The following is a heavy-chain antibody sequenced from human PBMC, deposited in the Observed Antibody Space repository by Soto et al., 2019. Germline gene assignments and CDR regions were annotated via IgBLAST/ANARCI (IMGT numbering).Heavy chain of an antibody. J-gene: IGHJ5*02. CDR2: MNLNSGNT. V-gene: IGHV1-8*01. CDR3: ARLKQDYAVA. Sequence: QVQLVQSGAEVKKPGASVKVSCKASGYTFTSYDINWVRLATGQGLGGMGWMNLNSGNTAYAQKFQGRVTMTRNTSISTAYMELSSLRSEDTAVYHCARLKQDYAVAWGQGTLVTVSS. D-gene: IGHD3-16*01. CDR1: GYTFTSYD.